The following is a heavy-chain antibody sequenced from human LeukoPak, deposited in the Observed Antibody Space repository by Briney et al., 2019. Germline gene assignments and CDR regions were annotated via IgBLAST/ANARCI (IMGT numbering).Heavy chain of an antibody. D-gene: IGHD3-3*01. CDR3: ARHRGALFGPKDV. V-gene: IGHV4-39*01. CDR1: GGSITRRSYY. Sequence: KTSETLSLTCTVSGGSITRRSYYWGWIRQPPGKGLEWIGSVYFSGYTYYNPSLKSRVTMSVDTSKNQFSLKLSSVTAADTALYYCARHRGALFGPKDVWGQGTTVTVPS. J-gene: IGHJ6*02. CDR2: VYFSGYT.